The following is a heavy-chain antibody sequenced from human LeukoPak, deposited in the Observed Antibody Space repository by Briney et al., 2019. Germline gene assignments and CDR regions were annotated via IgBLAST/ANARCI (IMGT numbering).Heavy chain of an antibody. J-gene: IGHJ4*02. CDR1: RYTFTGYY. D-gene: IGHD4-11*01. CDR3: AQRATVTTRGVLDY. CDR2: INPNGGGT. Sequence: GASVKVSCKASRYTFTGYYMHWVRHAPGQGLEWMGWINPNGGGTNYAQKFQGRVTMTRDTSISTAYMELSRLRSDHTGVYDRAQRATVTTRGVLDYWGQGTLVTVSS. V-gene: IGHV1-2*02.